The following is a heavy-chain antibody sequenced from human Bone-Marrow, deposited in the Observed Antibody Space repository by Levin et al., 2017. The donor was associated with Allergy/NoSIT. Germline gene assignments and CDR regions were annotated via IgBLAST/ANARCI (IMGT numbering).Heavy chain of an antibody. CDR3: AKDIGDYSTYVGYELVYYYHGMDV. CDR1: GFTFDDHG. D-gene: IGHD4-11*01. V-gene: IGHV3-9*01. J-gene: IGHJ6*02. CDR2: ISGNSGSV. Sequence: GGSLRLSCAASGFTFDDHGMHWVRQAPGRGLEWVSGISGNSGSVGYADSVKGRFTISRDNAKNSLYLQMNSLRTEDTALYYCAKDIGDYSTYVGYELVYYYHGMDVWGQGTSVTVS.